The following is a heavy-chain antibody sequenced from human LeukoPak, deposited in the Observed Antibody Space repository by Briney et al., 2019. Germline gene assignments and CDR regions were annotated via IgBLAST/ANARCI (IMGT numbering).Heavy chain of an antibody. Sequence: SETLSLTCTVSGASITASRSYGAWIRQAPGKGLEWIGSVDYTGVTYYNPALQSRVTISVDTSKNTFSLRLTSVTAADTAVYYCARVRGRDGYFDYWGQGARVTVSS. J-gene: IGHJ4*02. V-gene: IGHV4-39*07. CDR1: GASITASRSY. CDR2: VDYTGVT. CDR3: ARVRGRDGYFDY. D-gene: IGHD5-24*01.